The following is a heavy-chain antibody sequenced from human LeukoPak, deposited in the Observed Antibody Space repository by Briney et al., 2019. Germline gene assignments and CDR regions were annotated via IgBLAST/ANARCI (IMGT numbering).Heavy chain of an antibody. J-gene: IGHJ5*02. V-gene: IGHV4-34*01. CDR1: GGSFSGYY. D-gene: IGHD3-10*01. Sequence: SETLSLTCAVYGGSFSGYYWSWIRQPPGKGLEWIGEINHSGSTNYNPSLKSRVTISVDTSKNQFSLKLSSVTAADTAVYYCAREDYGSVYNWFDPWGQGTLVTVSS. CDR2: INHSGST. CDR3: AREDYGSVYNWFDP.